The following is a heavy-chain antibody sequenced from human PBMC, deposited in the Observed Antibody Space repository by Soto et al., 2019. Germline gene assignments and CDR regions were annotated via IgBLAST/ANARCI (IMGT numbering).Heavy chain of an antibody. V-gene: IGHV3-64*01. J-gene: IGHJ6*02. CDR1: GFTVSSYA. D-gene: IGHD2-21*01. Sequence: EVQLVESGGGLVQPGGSLRLSCAASGFTVSSYAMHWVRQAPGKGLEYVSGITSNGGNTDYASSVKGRFTISRDNSKNTLYLQMGSLRAEDMAVYYCARRIPFGYGMDVWGQGTTVTVSS. CDR2: ITSNGGNT. CDR3: ARRIPFGYGMDV.